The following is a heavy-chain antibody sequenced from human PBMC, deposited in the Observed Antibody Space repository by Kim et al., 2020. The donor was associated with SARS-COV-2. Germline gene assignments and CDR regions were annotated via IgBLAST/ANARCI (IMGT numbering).Heavy chain of an antibody. Sequence: TPARKSRVTISVDTSKTPSSLKLSSVTAADTAVYYCARDRGYSYGANFDYWGQGTLVTVSS. V-gene: IGHV4-30-2*04. J-gene: IGHJ4*02. CDR3: ARDRGYSYGANFDY. D-gene: IGHD5-18*01.